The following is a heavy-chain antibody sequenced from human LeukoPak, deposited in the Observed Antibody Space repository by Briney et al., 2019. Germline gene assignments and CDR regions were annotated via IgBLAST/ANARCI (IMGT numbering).Heavy chain of an antibody. V-gene: IGHV3-15*01. CDR3: TTFYYYYDSIAPPLSDI. CDR1: GFTFSNAW. Sequence: PGGSLRLSCAASGFTFSNAWMSWVRQAPGKGLEWVGRIKSKTDGGTTDYAAPVKGRFTISRDDSKNTLYLQMNSLKTEDTAVYYCTTFYYYYDSIAPPLSDIWGQGTMVTVSS. J-gene: IGHJ3*02. D-gene: IGHD3-22*01. CDR2: IKSKTDGGTT.